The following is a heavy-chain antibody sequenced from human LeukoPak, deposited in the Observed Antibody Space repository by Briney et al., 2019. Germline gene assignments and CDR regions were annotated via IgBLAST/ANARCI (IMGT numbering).Heavy chain of an antibody. CDR3: ARDRSMLPDY. Sequence: ATVKVSCKASGYSLTSYGISWVRQAPGQGLEWMGWISAYNGNTNYAQKLQGRVTMTTDTSTSTAYMELRSLRSDDTAVYYCARDRSMLPDYWGQGTLVTVSS. V-gene: IGHV1-18*01. D-gene: IGHD3-10*02. CDR1: GYSLTSYG. CDR2: ISAYNGNT. J-gene: IGHJ4*02.